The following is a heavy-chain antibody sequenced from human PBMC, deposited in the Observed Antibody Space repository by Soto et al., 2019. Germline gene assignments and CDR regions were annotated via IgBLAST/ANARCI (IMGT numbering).Heavy chain of an antibody. J-gene: IGHJ5*02. Sequence: VNRISKKTGKGLEWGSSITSSSSSIDYADSLKGRFTISRDNAKKSLYLQMNGLRAEDTSFHYYASHDGDNSWFAPRGHGTPVTVSS. D-gene: IGHD4-17*01. CDR3: ASHDGDNSWFAP. V-gene: IGHV3-21*01. CDR2: ITSSSSSI.